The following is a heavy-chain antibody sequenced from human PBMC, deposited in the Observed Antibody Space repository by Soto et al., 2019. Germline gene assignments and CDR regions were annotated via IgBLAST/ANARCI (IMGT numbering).Heavy chain of an antibody. V-gene: IGHV4-59*01. CDR2: IYFAGSI. Sequence: SETLSLTCSVSGGSISGYSWGWIRQPPGKGLDCIGYIYFAGSIKYSPSLQSRAIISADASKNQFSLTLRSVTAADTAQYYCAREGVDYWTGDAFDIWGPGTTVTVSS. D-gene: IGHD3-3*01. J-gene: IGHJ3*02. CDR3: AREGVDYWTGDAFDI. CDR1: GGSISGYS.